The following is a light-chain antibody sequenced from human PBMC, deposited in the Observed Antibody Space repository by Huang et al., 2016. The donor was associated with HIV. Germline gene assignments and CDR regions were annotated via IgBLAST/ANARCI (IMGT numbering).Light chain of an antibody. V-gene: IGKV3-20*01. Sequence: EIVLTQSPDTLSLSPGESGALSCRASHNVTNDYLAWYQNKSGQAPRLLIYGSSVRATGTPVRFTGSGSGTDFSLTIDTLEPEDFALYYCQQYSSSPWTFGPGTKLEIK. CDR2: GSS. CDR1: HNVTNDY. CDR3: QQYSSSPWT. J-gene: IGKJ3*01.